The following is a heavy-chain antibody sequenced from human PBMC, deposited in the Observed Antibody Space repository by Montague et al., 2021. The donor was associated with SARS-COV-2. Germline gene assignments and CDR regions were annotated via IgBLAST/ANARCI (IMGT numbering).Heavy chain of an antibody. V-gene: IGHV4-34*01. Sequence: SETLSLTCAVYGGSLSGYYWSWIRQPPGEGLVWIAEISHSGSTSYNPSLKSRVPISVDTSKNQFSLKLSSATAADAAVYYCARVPYRVLFGPRYYGMDVWGQGTTVTVSS. CDR1: GGSLSGYY. CDR2: ISHSGST. CDR3: ARVPYRVLFGPRYYGMDV. J-gene: IGHJ6*02. D-gene: IGHD2-2*01.